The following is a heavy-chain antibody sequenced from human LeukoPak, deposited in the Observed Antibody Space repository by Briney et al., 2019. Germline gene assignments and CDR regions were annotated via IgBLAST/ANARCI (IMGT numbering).Heavy chain of an antibody. J-gene: IGHJ4*02. Sequence: GGSLRLSCAASGFTFSTYGMSWVRQAPGKGLHWVANIKEDGSDKKYLDSVKGRFTTSRDNAKNSLYLQMNSLRAEDTAVYYCARMRDGYMGRYYFDYWGQGTLVTVSS. D-gene: IGHD5-24*01. CDR3: ARMRDGYMGRYYFDY. CDR2: IKEDGSDK. CDR1: GFTFSTYG. V-gene: IGHV3-7*04.